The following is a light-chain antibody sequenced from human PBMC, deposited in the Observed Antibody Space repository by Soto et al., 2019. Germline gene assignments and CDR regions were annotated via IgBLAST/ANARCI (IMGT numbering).Light chain of an antibody. J-gene: IGKJ4*01. CDR3: QQRNDWVT. Sequence: EVVLTQSPATLSMSPGERVTLSCRASQSVSTFVAWYQHKPGQAPRPVIYDTFKRAPGVPDRFSGGGSGTDFSLTISSLEPEDSGVYYCQQRNDWVTFGGGTKVEIK. V-gene: IGKV3-11*01. CDR1: QSVSTF. CDR2: DTF.